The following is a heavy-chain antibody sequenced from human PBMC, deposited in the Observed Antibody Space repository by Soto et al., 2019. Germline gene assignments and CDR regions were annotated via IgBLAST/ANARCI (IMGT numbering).Heavy chain of an antibody. J-gene: IGHJ5*02. CDR2: IYYSGST. CDR1: GGSISSGGYY. V-gene: IGHV4-31*03. D-gene: IGHD3-9*01. CDR3: ARQATTGDTDWWFDP. Sequence: TLSLTCTVSGGSISSGGYYWSWIRQHPGKGLEWIGYIYYSGSTYYNPSLKSRVTISVDTSKNQFSLKLSSVTAADTAVYYCARQATTGDTDWWFDPWGQGTLVTVSS.